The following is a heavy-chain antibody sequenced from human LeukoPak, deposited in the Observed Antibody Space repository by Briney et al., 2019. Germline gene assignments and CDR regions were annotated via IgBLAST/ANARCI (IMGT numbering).Heavy chain of an antibody. Sequence: ASVKVSCKASGYTFSICAINWVRQAPGQGLEYMGWIDTNTGSPTFAQGFTGRYVFSLDTSVSTAYLQISSLKAEDTAVYYCARAEQSGLPFDYWGQGTLVTVSS. CDR3: ARAEQSGLPFDY. J-gene: IGHJ4*02. D-gene: IGHD6-19*01. V-gene: IGHV7-4-1*02. CDR2: IDTNTGSP. CDR1: GYTFSICA.